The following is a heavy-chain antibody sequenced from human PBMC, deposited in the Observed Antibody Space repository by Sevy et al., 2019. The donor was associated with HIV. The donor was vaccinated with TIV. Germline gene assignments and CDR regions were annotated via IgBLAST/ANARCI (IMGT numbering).Heavy chain of an antibody. V-gene: IGHV3-21*01. CDR3: ARFLNYYDTSGFGY. CDR1: GFTFSSYN. Sequence: GGSLRLSCAASGFTFSSYNMNWVRQAPGKGLEWVSSISSASSYIRYADSVRGRFTISRDNAKNPLYLQMNSLRAEDTAVYYCARFLNYYDTSGFGYWGQGTLVTVSS. J-gene: IGHJ4*02. D-gene: IGHD3-22*01. CDR2: ISSASSYI.